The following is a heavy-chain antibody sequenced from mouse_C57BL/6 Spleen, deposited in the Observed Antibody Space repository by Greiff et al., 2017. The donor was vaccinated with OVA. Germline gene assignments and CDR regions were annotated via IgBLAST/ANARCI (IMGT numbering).Heavy chain of an antibody. D-gene: IGHD2-2*01. Sequence: EVKLQQSGPGLVKPSQSLSLTCSVTGYSITSGYYWNWIRQFPGNKLEWLGYISYDGSNNYNPSLKNRITITRDTSKNQFFLKLNSVTTEDTATYYCAREDGYGTFAYWGQGTLVTVSA. V-gene: IGHV3-6*01. CDR3: AREDGYGTFAY. CDR2: ISYDGSN. CDR1: GYSITSGYY. J-gene: IGHJ3*01.